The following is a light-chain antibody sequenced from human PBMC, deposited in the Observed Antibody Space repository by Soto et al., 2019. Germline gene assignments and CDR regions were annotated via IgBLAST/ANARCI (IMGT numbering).Light chain of an antibody. J-gene: IGKJ1*01. CDR1: QSVSGNY. CDR3: YQDDSSPWQ. Sequence: EVVMTHAPGTLSLSPGESATLSCRPSQSVSGNYLAKHQQKPAKYAKHVNYDATSRANGIPNRVSGSGSGIDFALTISRLEPEDFAVYFCYQDDSSPWQFGQGTNSDIK. CDR2: DAT. V-gene: IGKV3-20*01.